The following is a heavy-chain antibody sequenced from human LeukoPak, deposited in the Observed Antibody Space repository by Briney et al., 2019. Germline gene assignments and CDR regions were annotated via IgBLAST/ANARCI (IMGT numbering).Heavy chain of an antibody. J-gene: IGHJ3*02. Sequence: ASVKVSCKAAGYTFTGYYMHWVRQAPGQGLEWMGWINPNSGGTNYAQKFQGRVTMTRDTSISTAYMELSRQRPEDTAVYYCARDPAVVAATDAFDIWGQGTMVTVSS. V-gene: IGHV1-2*02. D-gene: IGHD2-15*01. CDR3: ARDPAVVAATDAFDI. CDR2: INPNSGGT. CDR1: GYTFTGYY.